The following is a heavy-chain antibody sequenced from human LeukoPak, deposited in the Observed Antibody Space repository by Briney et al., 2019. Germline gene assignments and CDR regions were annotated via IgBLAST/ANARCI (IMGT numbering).Heavy chain of an antibody. Sequence: SSETLSLTCTVSGGSISSYYWSWIPQPPGKGLEWIGYIYYSGSTNYNPSLKSRVTVSVDTSKNQFSLKLSSVTAADTAVYYCARFPGGGYSYYYYYGMDVWGQGTTVTVSS. V-gene: IGHV4-59*01. CDR1: GGSISSYY. CDR3: ARFPGGGYSYYYYYGMDV. CDR2: IYYSGST. D-gene: IGHD5-24*01. J-gene: IGHJ6*02.